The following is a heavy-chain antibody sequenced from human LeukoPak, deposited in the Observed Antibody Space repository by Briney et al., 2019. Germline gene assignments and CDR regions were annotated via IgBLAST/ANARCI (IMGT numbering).Heavy chain of an antibody. V-gene: IGHV3-48*01. CDR1: GFTFSSYS. CDR2: ISSSSSTI. CDR3: AREFRRGFDI. Sequence: PGGSLRLSCAASGFTFSSYSMNWVRQAPGKGLEWVSYISSSSSTIYYADSVKGRFTISRDNSKNTLYLQMNSLRVEDTAVYYCAREFRRGFDIWGQGTMVTVSS. J-gene: IGHJ3*02.